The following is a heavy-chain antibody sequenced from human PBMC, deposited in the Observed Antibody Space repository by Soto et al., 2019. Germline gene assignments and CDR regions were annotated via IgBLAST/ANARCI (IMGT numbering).Heavy chain of an antibody. CDR1: GYTFTSYG. CDR2: ISGYNGNT. Sequence: QVQLVQSGAEVKEPGASVKISCKGSGYTFTSYGITWVRQAPGQGLESMGWISGYNGNTVYSQNLQGRVTMTTDTYTTTAHRELRSLISADTSVYYCVRKPTGQSNDYWGQGTLVTVSS. D-gene: IGHD3-9*01. CDR3: VRKPTGQSNDY. V-gene: IGHV1-18*01. J-gene: IGHJ4*02.